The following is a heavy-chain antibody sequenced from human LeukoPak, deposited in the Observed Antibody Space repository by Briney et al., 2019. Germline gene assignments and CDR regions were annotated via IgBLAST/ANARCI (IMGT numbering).Heavy chain of an antibody. J-gene: IGHJ4*02. V-gene: IGHV3-30*18. D-gene: IGHD3-9*01. CDR3: AKGGVYDTVPWDFDY. CDR1: GFTFSSYG. Sequence: GRSLRLSCAASGFTFSSYGMHWVRQAPGKGLEWVAVISYDGSNKYYADSVKGRFTISRDNSKNPLYLQMNSLRAEDTAVYYCAKGGVYDTVPWDFDYWGQGTLVTVSS. CDR2: ISYDGSNK.